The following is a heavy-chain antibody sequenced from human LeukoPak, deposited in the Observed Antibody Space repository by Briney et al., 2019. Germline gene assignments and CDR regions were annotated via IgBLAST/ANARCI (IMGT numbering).Heavy chain of an antibody. V-gene: IGHV4-34*01. J-gene: IGHJ6*03. CDR1: GGSFSGYY. CDR2: INHSGST. CDR3: ARGFGIPSHDYSNYVWAYYMDV. D-gene: IGHD4-11*01. Sequence: PSETLSLTCAVYGGSFSGYYWSWIRQPPGKGLEWIGEINHSGSTNYNPSLKSRVTISVDTSKNQFSLKLSSVTAADTAVYYCARGFGIPSHDYSNYVWAYYMDVWGKGTTVTVSS.